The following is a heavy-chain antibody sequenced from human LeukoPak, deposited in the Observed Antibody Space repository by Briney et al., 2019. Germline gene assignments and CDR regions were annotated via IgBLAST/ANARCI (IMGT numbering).Heavy chain of an antibody. Sequence: SVKVSCKASGGTFSSYAISWVRQAPGQGLEWMGQIIPIFGSAHYAQKFQDRVTSTVDESTSTAYMELSSLRSEDTAVYYCALLRAGRTSSHQEYYYSYGMDVWGQGTTVTVSS. V-gene: IGHV1-69*13. CDR1: GGTFSSYA. J-gene: IGHJ6*02. CDR3: ALLRAGRTSSHQEYYYSYGMDV. D-gene: IGHD3-10*01. CDR2: IIPIFGSA.